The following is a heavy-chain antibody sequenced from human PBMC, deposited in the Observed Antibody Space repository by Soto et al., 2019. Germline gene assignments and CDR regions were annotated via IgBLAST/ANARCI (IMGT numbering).Heavy chain of an antibody. CDR2: ISGSGGTT. J-gene: IGHJ3*02. CDR3: AYDMGSGWLDAFDI. Sequence: GSLRLSCAASGFTFSSYAMSWVRQAPGKGLEWVSAISGSGGTTYSAHSVKGRFTISRDNSKNTLYLQMNSLRAEDTAVYYCAYDMGSGWLDAFDIWGPGTLVTVS. CDR1: GFTFSSYA. V-gene: IGHV3-23*01. D-gene: IGHD6-19*01.